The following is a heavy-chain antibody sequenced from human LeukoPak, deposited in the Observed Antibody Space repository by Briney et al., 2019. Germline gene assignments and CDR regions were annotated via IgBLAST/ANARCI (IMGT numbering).Heavy chain of an antibody. CDR3: ARDAVVAATRSYYFDY. V-gene: IGHV4-61*02. CDR1: GGSISSSSYY. Sequence: PSETLSLTCTVSGGSISSSSYYWSWIRQPAGKGLEWIGRIYTTGSTNYNPSLKSRVTISVDTSKNQFSLKLSSVTAADTAVYYCARDAVVAATRSYYFDYWGQGTLVTVSS. J-gene: IGHJ4*02. CDR2: IYTTGST. D-gene: IGHD2-15*01.